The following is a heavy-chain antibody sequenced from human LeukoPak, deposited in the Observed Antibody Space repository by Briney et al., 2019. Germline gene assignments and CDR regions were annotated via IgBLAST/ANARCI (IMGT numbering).Heavy chain of an antibody. J-gene: IGHJ4*02. Sequence: SETLSLTCTVSGGSISSGSYYWSWIRQPAGKGLEWIGRIYTSGSTNYNPSLKSRVTISVDRSKNQFSLKLSSVTAADTAVYYCARLRGVDKGYYFDYWGQGTLVTVSS. CDR1: GGSISSGSYY. V-gene: IGHV4-61*02. CDR3: ARLRGVDKGYYFDY. D-gene: IGHD2-15*01. CDR2: IYTSGST.